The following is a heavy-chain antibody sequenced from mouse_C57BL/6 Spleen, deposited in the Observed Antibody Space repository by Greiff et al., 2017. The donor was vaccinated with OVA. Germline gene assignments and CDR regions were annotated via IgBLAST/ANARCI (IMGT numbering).Heavy chain of an antibody. CDR3: ARDQDYSNPYYYAMDY. J-gene: IGHJ4*01. Sequence: EVQVVESGGGLVKPGGSLKLSCAASGFTFSSYAMSWVRQTPEKRLGWVATISDGGSYTYYPDNVKGRFTISRDNAKNNLYLQMSHLKSEDTAMYYCARDQDYSNPYYYAMDYWGQGTSVTVSS. V-gene: IGHV5-4*01. D-gene: IGHD2-5*01. CDR1: GFTFSSYA. CDR2: ISDGGSYT.